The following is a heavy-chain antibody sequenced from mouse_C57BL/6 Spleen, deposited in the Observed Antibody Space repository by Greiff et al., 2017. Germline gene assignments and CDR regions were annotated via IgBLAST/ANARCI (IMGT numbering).Heavy chain of an antibody. Sequence: VQLQQPGAELVRPGSSVKLSCKASGYTFTSYWMHWVKQRPIQGLEWIGNIDPSDSETHYNQKFKDKATLTVDKSSSTAYLQLSSLTSEDSAVYYCARLGYYGSSYRDFDDWGKGTTLTVSS. V-gene: IGHV1-52*01. D-gene: IGHD1-1*01. J-gene: IGHJ2*01. CDR3: ARLGYYGSSYRDFDD. CDR1: GYTFTSYW. CDR2: IDPSDSET.